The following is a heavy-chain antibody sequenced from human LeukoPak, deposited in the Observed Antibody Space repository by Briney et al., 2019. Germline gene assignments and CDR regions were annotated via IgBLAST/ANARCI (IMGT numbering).Heavy chain of an antibody. Sequence: SETLSLTCTVSGGSISSGSYYWSWIRQPAGKGLEWIGRIYTSGSTNYNPSLKSRVTISVDTSKNQFSLKLSSVTAADTAVYYCARGPITMVRGVIIPSFDPWGQGTLVTVSS. D-gene: IGHD3-10*01. CDR2: IYTSGST. CDR1: GGSISSGSYY. V-gene: IGHV4-61*02. J-gene: IGHJ5*02. CDR3: ARGPITMVRGVIIPSFDP.